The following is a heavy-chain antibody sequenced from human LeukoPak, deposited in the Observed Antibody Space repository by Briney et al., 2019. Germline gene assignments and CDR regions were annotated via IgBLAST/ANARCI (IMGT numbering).Heavy chain of an antibody. CDR3: AKAPTTGYYYYMDV. J-gene: IGHJ6*03. CDR2: IRYDGSNK. V-gene: IGHV3-30*02. CDR1: GFTFSSYG. Sequence: PGGSLRLSCAASGFTFSSYGMHWVRQAPGKGLEWVAFIRYDGSNKYYADSVKGRFTISRDNSKNTLYLQMNSLRAEDTAVYYCAKAPTTGYYYYMDVWGKGTAVTISS. D-gene: IGHD1-1*01.